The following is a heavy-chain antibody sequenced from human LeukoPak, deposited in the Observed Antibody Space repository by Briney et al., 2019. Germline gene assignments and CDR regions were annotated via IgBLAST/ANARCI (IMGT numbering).Heavy chain of an antibody. CDR3: ARELVAVAGYYYYYMDV. J-gene: IGHJ6*03. V-gene: IGHV4-39*02. CDR1: GGSISSSSYY. D-gene: IGHD6-19*01. Sequence: SETLSLTCTVSGGSISSSSYYWGWIRQPPGKGLEWIGNIYYSGSTYYNPSLKSRVTISVDTSKNQFSLKLTSVTPEDTAVYYCARELVAVAGYYYYYMDVWGKGTTVTVSS. CDR2: IYYSGST.